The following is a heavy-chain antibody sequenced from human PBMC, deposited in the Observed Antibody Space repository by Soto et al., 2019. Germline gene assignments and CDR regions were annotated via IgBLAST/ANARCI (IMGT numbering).Heavy chain of an antibody. Sequence: ASVKVCCKASGYTVTSYGVTGVRQAPGQGLEWMGWISAYNGNTKYAQKLQGRVTMTTDTSTSTAYMELRSLRSDDTAVYHRAREYSPLDYWCQGTRVTVS. J-gene: IGHJ4*02. D-gene: IGHD2-21*01. CDR1: GYTVTSYG. CDR3: AREYSPLDY. V-gene: IGHV1-18*01. CDR2: ISAYNGNT.